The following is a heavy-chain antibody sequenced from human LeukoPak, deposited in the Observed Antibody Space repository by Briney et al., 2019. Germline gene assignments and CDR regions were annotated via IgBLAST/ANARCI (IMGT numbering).Heavy chain of an antibody. V-gene: IGHV4-38-2*02. CDR1: GYSISSGYY. CDR3: ARESVGAVAGRGIDY. D-gene: IGHD6-19*01. J-gene: IGHJ4*02. Sequence: KPSETLSLTCTVSGYSISSGYYWGWIRQPPGKGLEWIGSIYHSGSTYYNPSLKSRVTISVDTSKNQFSLKLSSVTAADTAVYYCARESVGAVAGRGIDYWGQGTLVTVSS. CDR2: IYHSGST.